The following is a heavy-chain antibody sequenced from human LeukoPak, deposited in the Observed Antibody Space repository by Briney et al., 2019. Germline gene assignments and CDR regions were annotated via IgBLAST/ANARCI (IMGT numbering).Heavy chain of an antibody. D-gene: IGHD6-19*01. J-gene: IGHJ1*01. Sequence: SETLSLTCTVSGGSISSYYWSWIRQPPGKGLEWIGYIYYSGSTNYNPSLKSRVTISVDTSKNQFSLKLSSVTAADTAVYYCATSSSGVLSGYFQHWGQGTLVTVSS. CDR3: ATSSSGVLSGYFQH. CDR2: IYYSGST. CDR1: GGSISSYY. V-gene: IGHV4-59*01.